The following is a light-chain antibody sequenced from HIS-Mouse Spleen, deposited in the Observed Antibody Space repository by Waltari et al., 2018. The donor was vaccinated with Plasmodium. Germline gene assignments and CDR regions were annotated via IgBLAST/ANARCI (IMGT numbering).Light chain of an antibody. V-gene: IGLV3-25*03. Sequence: SYELTPPPSVSVSPGPTARITCSGDAFPQHYAHWYQQKPGQAPVLVIYKDRERPASIPERFPVSSSGTTVTFTISGVQAEDEADYYCQSADSSGTYVVFGGGTKLTVL. CDR1: AFPQHY. J-gene: IGLJ2*01. CDR2: KDR. CDR3: QSADSSGTYVV.